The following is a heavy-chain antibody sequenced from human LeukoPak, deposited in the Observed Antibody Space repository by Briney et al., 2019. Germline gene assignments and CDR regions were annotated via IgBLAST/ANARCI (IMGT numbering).Heavy chain of an antibody. V-gene: IGHV4-34*01. CDR3: ARDLIPEQWLVRNYYYGMDV. J-gene: IGHJ6*02. Sequence: SETLSLTCAVYGGSFSGYYWSWIRQPPGKGLEWIGEINHSGSTNYNPSLKSRVTISVDTSKNQFSLKLSSVTATDTAVYYCARDLIPEQWLVRNYYYGMDVWGQGTTVTVSS. CDR1: GGSFSGYY. D-gene: IGHD6-19*01. CDR2: INHSGST.